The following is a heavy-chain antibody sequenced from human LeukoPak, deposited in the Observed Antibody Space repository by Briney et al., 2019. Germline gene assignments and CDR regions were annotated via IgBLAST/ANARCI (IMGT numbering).Heavy chain of an antibody. Sequence: GGSLTLSCEVSGFTFTDYWMNWVRQAPGKGPEWVASIRQDGSEKTYVDSVKGRFTISRDNTKNSLSLQLNGLRAEDTAVYYCARDGTAAGLYFDLWGQGTLVTVSS. CDR3: ARDGTAAGLYFDL. CDR1: GFTFTDYW. V-gene: IGHV3-7*01. CDR2: IRQDGSEK. J-gene: IGHJ4*01. D-gene: IGHD6-13*01.